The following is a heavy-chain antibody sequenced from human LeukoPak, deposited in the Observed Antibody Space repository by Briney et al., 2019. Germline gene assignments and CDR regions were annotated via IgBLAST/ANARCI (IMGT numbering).Heavy chain of an antibody. V-gene: IGHV3-23*01. J-gene: IGHJ5*02. Sequence: SGGSLRLSCAASGFTFSSYAMSWVRQAPGKGLEWVSAISGSGGSTYYADSVKGRFTISRDNSRNTLYLQMNSLRAEDTAVYYCVRDGEGVAISVNYRFDPWGQGTLVTVSS. CDR3: VRDGEGVAISVNYRFDP. CDR2: ISGSGGST. CDR1: GFTFSSYA. D-gene: IGHD3-10*01.